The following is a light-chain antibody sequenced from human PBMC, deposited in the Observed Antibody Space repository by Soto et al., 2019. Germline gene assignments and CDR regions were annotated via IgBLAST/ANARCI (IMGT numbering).Light chain of an antibody. CDR1: SSNIGDNY. CDR2: DNN. CDR3: GTWDSSLSAYV. Sequence: SVLTQPPSVSAAPGQKVTISCSGSSSNIGDNYVSWYQQPPGTAPKLLIYDNNMRASGIPDRVSGSKSGTSATLGITGLQSGDEADYYCGTWDSSLSAYVFGTGTKVTVL. V-gene: IGLV1-51*01. J-gene: IGLJ1*01.